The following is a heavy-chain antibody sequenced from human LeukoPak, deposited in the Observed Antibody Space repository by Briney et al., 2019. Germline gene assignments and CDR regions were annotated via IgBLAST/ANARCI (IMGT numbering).Heavy chain of an antibody. Sequence: GGSLRLSCAASGFTFSSYGMHWVRQAPGKGLEWVAVIWYGGSNEYYADSVKGRFTISRDNSKNTPYLQMNSLRAEDTAVYYCATVVTADNAFDIWGQGTMVTVSS. CDR2: IWYGGSNE. J-gene: IGHJ3*02. CDR1: GFTFSSYG. D-gene: IGHD4-23*01. CDR3: ATVVTADNAFDI. V-gene: IGHV3-33*08.